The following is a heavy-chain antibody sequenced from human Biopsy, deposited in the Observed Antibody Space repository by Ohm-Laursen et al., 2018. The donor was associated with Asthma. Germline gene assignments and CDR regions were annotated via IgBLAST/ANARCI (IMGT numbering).Heavy chain of an antibody. V-gene: IGHV3-15*01. CDR3: TTGFWWTFDY. CDR1: GFTVSRDH. Sequence: SLRLSCSASGFTVSRDHMFWVRQAPGKGLEWVGRIKSKTDGGTTDYAAPVKGRFTISRDDSKNTLYLQMNSLKTEDTAVYYCTTGFWWTFDYWGQGTLVTVSS. CDR2: IKSKTDGGTT. J-gene: IGHJ4*02. D-gene: IGHD3-16*01.